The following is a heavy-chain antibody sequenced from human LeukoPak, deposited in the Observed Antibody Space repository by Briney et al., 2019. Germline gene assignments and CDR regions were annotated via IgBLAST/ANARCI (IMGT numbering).Heavy chain of an antibody. J-gene: IGHJ4*02. V-gene: IGHV5-51*01. Sequence: GESLKISCKASGYSFTSYWIGWVRQMPGKGLEWMGIIDPSASDTRYPPSFQGQVTISADKSLTTAYLQWNSLKAPDTAMYYCARPTAMGRSADYWGQGTLVIVSS. CDR1: GYSFTSYW. D-gene: IGHD5-18*01. CDR2: IDPSASDT. CDR3: ARPTAMGRSADY.